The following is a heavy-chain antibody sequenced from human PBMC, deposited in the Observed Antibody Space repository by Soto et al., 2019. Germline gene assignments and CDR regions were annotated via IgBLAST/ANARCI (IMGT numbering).Heavy chain of an antibody. Sequence: GGSLRLSCAASGFTFSNFAMSWVRHAPGKGLEWVSEITGSTGTTYYADSVKGRFIISRDNSKNTVHLQMNSLRAEDTAVYYCAKDTSSSPYYMDVWGKGTTVTVSS. CDR2: ITGSTGTT. V-gene: IGHV3-23*01. D-gene: IGHD2-2*01. CDR1: GFTFSNFA. CDR3: AKDTSSSPYYMDV. J-gene: IGHJ6*03.